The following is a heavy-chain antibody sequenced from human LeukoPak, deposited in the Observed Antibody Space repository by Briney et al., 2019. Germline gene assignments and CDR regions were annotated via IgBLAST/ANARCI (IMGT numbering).Heavy chain of an antibody. CDR2: SSAYNGKT. V-gene: IGHV1-18*01. CDR3: ARGAVRLLLFGDFGRKSKTYFDY. Sequence: GASVKVSCKASGYTFTNYGIIWMRQAPGQGLEWRGWSSAYNGKTNYAQKLQRRVTMTTDTSTSTAYMELRSLRSDDTAVYYCARGAVRLLLFGDFGRKSKTYFDYWGQGTLVTVSS. D-gene: IGHD3-10*01. CDR1: GYTFTNYG. J-gene: IGHJ4*02.